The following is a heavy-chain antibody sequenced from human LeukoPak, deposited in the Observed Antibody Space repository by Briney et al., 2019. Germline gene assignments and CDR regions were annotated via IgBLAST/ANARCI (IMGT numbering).Heavy chain of an antibody. V-gene: IGHV1-2*02. CDR3: ARVDTAMVAGGGDY. CDR2: IKPNSGGT. Sequence: EASVKVSCKASGYSFADYYMHWVRQAPGQGLEWMGWIKPNSGGTRSAQKFQGRVTMTRDTSISTAYMELSSLRYDDTAVYYCARVDTAMVAGGGDYWGQGTLVTVSS. D-gene: IGHD5-18*01. J-gene: IGHJ4*02. CDR1: GYSFADYY.